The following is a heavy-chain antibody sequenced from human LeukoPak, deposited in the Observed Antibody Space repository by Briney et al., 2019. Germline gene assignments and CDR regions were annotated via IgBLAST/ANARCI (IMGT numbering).Heavy chain of an antibody. V-gene: IGHV4-34*01. D-gene: IGHD3-9*01. CDR3: ARGNILTGYCFDF. J-gene: IGHJ4*02. CDR2: IHYTGAT. CDR1: GGSVTGYY. Sequence: PSETLSLTCAVYGGSVTGYYWSWIRQTPGRGLEWVGEIHYTGATSYNPSLKSRATISTDTSKNQFSLRLSSVTAADTAVYYCARGNILTGYCFDFWGQGALVTVSS.